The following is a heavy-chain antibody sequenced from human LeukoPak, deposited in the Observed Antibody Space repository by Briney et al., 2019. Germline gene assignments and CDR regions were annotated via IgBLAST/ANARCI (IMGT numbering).Heavy chain of an antibody. CDR3: ARRIRDDSSGYYPAFVDY. Sequence: GGSLRLSCAASGFTFSSYGMHWVRQAPGKGLEWVAVIWYDGSNKYYADSVKGRFTISRDNSKNTLYLQMSSLRAEDTAVYYCARRIRDDSSGYYPAFVDYWGQGTLVTVPS. CDR2: IWYDGSNK. CDR1: GFTFSSYG. J-gene: IGHJ4*02. V-gene: IGHV3-33*01. D-gene: IGHD3-22*01.